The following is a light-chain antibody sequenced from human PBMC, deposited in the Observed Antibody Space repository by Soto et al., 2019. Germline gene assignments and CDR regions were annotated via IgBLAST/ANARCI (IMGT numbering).Light chain of an antibody. J-gene: IGKJ4*01. CDR2: ATS. Sequence: DVQMTQSPSSLSAFVGDRVTITCRASQGIAPYLAWFQQKPGKVPKLLLYATSTLQAGVPSRFSGSGSGTDFTLTISSLQPEDVATYYCQKYNTAPLTFGGGTKVEIK. CDR3: QKYNTAPLT. CDR1: QGIAPY. V-gene: IGKV1-27*01.